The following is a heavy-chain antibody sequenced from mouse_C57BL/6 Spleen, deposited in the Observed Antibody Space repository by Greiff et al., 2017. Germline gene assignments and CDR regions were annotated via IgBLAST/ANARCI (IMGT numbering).Heavy chain of an antibody. D-gene: IGHD3-2*02. CDR1: GYTFTSYW. CDR2: IDPSDSYT. V-gene: IGHV1-59*01. CDR3: ARGGSLNWFAY. Sequence: QVQLKQPGAELVRPGTSVKLSCKASGYTFTSYWMHWVKQRPGQGLEWIGVIDPSDSYTNYNQKFKGKATLTVDTSSSTAYMQLSSLTSEDSAVYYCARGGSLNWFAYWGQGTLVTVSA. J-gene: IGHJ3*01.